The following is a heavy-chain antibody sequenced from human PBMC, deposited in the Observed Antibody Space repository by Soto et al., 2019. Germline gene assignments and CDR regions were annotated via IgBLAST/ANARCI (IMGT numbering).Heavy chain of an antibody. CDR2: IYPGDTDT. Sequence: PGESLKISCNGSGYSFTSYWIGWVRQMPGKGLEWMGIIYPGDTDTRYSPSFQGQVTISADKSISTAYLQWSSLKASDTAMYYCARRAAAAYYYYRMDVWGQGTKVTVSS. CDR1: GYSFTSYW. J-gene: IGHJ6*02. V-gene: IGHV5-51*01. CDR3: ARRAAAAYYYYRMDV. D-gene: IGHD6-13*01.